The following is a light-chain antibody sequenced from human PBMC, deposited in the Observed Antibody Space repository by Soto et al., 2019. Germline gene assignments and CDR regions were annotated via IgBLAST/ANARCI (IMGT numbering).Light chain of an antibody. J-gene: IGLJ2*01. CDR3: SSYTSSSTRV. V-gene: IGLV2-14*01. CDR1: SSDVGGYNY. Sequence: QSALTQPASVSGSPGQSITISCTGTSSDVGGYNYVSWYQQHPGKAPKLMISEVSNRPSGVSNRFSGSKSGTTASLTISGLQAEDESDYYCSSYTSSSTRVFGGGTKLTVL. CDR2: EVS.